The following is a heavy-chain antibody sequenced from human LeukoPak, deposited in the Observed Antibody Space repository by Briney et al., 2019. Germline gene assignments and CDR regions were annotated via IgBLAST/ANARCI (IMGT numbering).Heavy chain of an antibody. CDR1: GGAFSSYA. J-gene: IGHJ6*02. CDR3: ARYCSSTSCHVYYYYGMDV. D-gene: IGHD2-2*01. V-gene: IGHV1-69*01. Sequence: SVKVSCKASGGAFSSYAISWVRQAPGQGLEWMGGIIPIFGTANYAQKFQGRVTITADESTSTAYMELSSLRSEDTAVYYCARYCSSTSCHVYYYYGMDVWGQGTTVTVSS. CDR2: IIPIFGTA.